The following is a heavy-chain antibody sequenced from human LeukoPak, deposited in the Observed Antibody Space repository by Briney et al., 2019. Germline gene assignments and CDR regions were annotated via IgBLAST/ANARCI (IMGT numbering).Heavy chain of an antibody. D-gene: IGHD6-13*01. J-gene: IGHJ4*02. V-gene: IGHV4-38-2*02. CDR2: IYHSGST. CDR3: ASVGYSSSLGTYFFDY. Sequence: SETLSLTCTVSGYSISSAYYWGWIRQSPGKGLEWIGTIYHSGSTYYNASVKSRVTISVDMSKNQFSLKLNSVTAADTAVYYCASVGYSSSLGTYFFDYWGQGTLVTVSS. CDR1: GYSISSAYY.